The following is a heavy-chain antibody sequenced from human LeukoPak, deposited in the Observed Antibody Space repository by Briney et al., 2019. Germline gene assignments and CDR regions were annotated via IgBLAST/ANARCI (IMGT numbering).Heavy chain of an antibody. V-gene: IGHV3-23*01. J-gene: IGHJ1*01. CDR3: ASTTSHYGDYVNFQH. Sequence: GGSLRLSCVASGFTFSNQAMTWVRQTPGKGLEWVSTISVTGDTTYYADSVKGRFTVSRDNSKNTLYAQMNSLRAEDTAVYYCASTTSHYGDYVNFQHWGQGTLVTVSS. CDR1: GFTFSNQA. D-gene: IGHD4-17*01. CDR2: ISVTGDTT.